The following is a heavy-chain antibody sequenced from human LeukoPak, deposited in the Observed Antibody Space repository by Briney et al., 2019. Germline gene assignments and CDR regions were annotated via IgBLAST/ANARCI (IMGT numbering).Heavy chain of an antibody. D-gene: IGHD3-3*01. CDR3: ARQYDFWSGYYRDHYYMDV. J-gene: IGHJ6*03. Sequence: SETLSLTCAVSGYSISSGYYWGWIRQPPGKGLEWIGSIYHSGSTYYNPSLKSRVTISVDTSKNQFSLKLSSVTAADTAVYYCARQYDFWSGYYRDHYYMDVWGKGTTVTVSS. V-gene: IGHV4-38-2*01. CDR2: IYHSGST. CDR1: GYSISSGYY.